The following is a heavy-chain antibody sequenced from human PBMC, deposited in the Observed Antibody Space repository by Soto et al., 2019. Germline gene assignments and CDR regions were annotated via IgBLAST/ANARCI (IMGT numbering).Heavy chain of an antibody. CDR3: ARDLGTRGVAGPFAY. J-gene: IGHJ4*02. V-gene: IGHV3-30-3*01. Sequence: QVQLVESGGGVVQPGRSLRLSCAASGFTFSSYPMHWVRQVPGKGLEWLTLMSYDGTNKYFADSVKGRFTISRDNSKNTLYLQMNSLRAEDTAVYYCARDLGTRGVAGPFAYWGQGTLVTVSS. D-gene: IGHD6-19*01. CDR2: MSYDGTNK. CDR1: GFTFSSYP.